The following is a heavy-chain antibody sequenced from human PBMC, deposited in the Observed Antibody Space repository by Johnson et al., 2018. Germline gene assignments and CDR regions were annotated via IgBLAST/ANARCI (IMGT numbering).Heavy chain of an antibody. D-gene: IGHD5-18*01. CDR1: GFTFSSYA. CDR2: ISYDGSNK. CDR3: AKDKYIYGYDDAFDL. J-gene: IGHJ3*01. Sequence: QVQLVESGGGVVQPGRSLRLSCAASGFTFSSYAMHWVLQAPGKGLEWVAVISYDGSNKYYADSVKGRFTISRDNSKNTLYLQMNSLRAEDQAVYSCAKDKYIYGYDDAFDLWGQGTMVTVSS. V-gene: IGHV3-30-3*02.